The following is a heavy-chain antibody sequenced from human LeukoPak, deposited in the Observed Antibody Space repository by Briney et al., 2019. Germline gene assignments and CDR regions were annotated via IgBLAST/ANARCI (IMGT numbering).Heavy chain of an antibody. D-gene: IGHD6-13*01. J-gene: IGHJ4*02. CDR2: MNPNSGNT. V-gene: IGHV1-8*01. CDR3: ASRRVGSSSPRSFDY. CDR1: GYTFTSYD. Sequence: GASVKVSCKASGYTFTSYDINWVRHATGQGLEWMGWMNPNSGNTGYAQKFQGRVTMTRNTSISTAYMELSSLRSEDTAVYYCASRRVGSSSPRSFDYWGQGTLVTVSS.